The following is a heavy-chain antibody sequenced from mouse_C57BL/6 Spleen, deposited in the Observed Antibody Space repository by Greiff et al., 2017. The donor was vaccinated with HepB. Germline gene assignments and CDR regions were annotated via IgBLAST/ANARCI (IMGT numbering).Heavy chain of an antibody. CDR1: GYSFTGYY. V-gene: IGHV1-42*01. Sequence: DVQLQESGPELVKPGASVKISCKASGYSFTGYYMNWVKQSPEKSLEWIGEINPSTGGTTYNQKFKAKATLTVDKSSSTAYMQLKSLTSEDSAVYYCARRANRAYFDYWGQGTTLTVSS. CDR3: ARRANRAYFDY. D-gene: IGHD3-1*01. CDR2: INPSTGGT. J-gene: IGHJ2*01.